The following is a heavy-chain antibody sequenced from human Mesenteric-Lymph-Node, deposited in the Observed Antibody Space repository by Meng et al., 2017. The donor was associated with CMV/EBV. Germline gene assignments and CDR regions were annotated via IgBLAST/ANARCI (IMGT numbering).Heavy chain of an antibody. J-gene: IGHJ3*02. CDR1: GGSISSSRYS. CDR2: IYYSGST. Sequence: LQLRRAGPGLVKPSETPSLTCTVSGGSISSSRYSWGWIRQPPGKGLEWIGNIYYSGSTYYNPSLKSRVTISVDTSKNQFSLKLSSVTAADTAVYYCARDDYDILTGYYNSRAFDIWGQGAMVTVSS. CDR3: ARDDYDILTGYYNSRAFDI. V-gene: IGHV4-39*07. D-gene: IGHD3-9*01.